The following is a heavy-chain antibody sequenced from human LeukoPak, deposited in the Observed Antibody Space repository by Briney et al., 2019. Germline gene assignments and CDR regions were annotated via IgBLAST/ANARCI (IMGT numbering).Heavy chain of an antibody. V-gene: IGHV3-23*01. Sequence: GGSLRLSCAASGFTFSSYAMSWVRQAPGKGLEWVSGISGSGGSTYYADSVKGRFTISRDNSKNTLYLQMNSLRAEDTAIYYCARREMPTNSFDYWGRGTLVTVSS. J-gene: IGHJ4*02. CDR1: GFTFSSYA. D-gene: IGHD5-24*01. CDR2: ISGSGGST. CDR3: ARREMPTNSFDY.